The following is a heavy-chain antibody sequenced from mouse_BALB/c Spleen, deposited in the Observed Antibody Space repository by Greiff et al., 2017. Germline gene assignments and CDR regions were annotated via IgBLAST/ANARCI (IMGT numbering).Heavy chain of an antibody. CDR1: GYSITSDYA. D-gene: IGHD1-1*01. CDR3: ASDYYYGSRRGYFDY. V-gene: IGHV3-2*02. J-gene: IGHJ2*01. Sequence: EVKLQESGPGLVKPSQSLSLTCTVTGYSITSDYAWNWIRQFPGNKLEWMGYISYSGSTSYNPSLKSRISITRDTSKNQFFLQLNSVTTEDTATYYCASDYYYGSRRGYFDYWGQGTTLTVSS. CDR2: ISYSGST.